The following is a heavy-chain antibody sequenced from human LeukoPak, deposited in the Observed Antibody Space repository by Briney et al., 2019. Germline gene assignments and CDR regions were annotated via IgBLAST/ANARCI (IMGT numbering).Heavy chain of an antibody. Sequence: PSETLSLTCTVSGVSISSDGEYWIRIRQHPGKGLEWIGYISYSGNTYYNPVLRSRLTISLDTSKSQFSLKVSSVTATDTAIYFCASGHSLGSSSRFDYWGQGTLVTVSS. CDR1: GVSISSDGEY. J-gene: IGHJ4*02. CDR2: ISYSGNT. D-gene: IGHD6-6*01. V-gene: IGHV4-31*03. CDR3: ASGHSLGSSSRFDY.